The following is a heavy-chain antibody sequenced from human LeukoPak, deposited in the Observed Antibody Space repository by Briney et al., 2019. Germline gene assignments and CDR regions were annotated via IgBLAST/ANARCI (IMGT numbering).Heavy chain of an antibody. CDR3: ARDGRFRGITIFGVVYGMDV. J-gene: IGHJ6*02. CDR1: GGSFSGYY. CDR2: MNHSGST. V-gene: IGHV4-34*01. D-gene: IGHD3-3*01. Sequence: SETLSLTCAVYGGSFSGYYWSWIRQPPGKGLEWIGEMNHSGSTNYNPSLKSRVTISVDTSKNQFSLKLRSVTAADTAVYYCARDGRFRGITIFGVVYGMDVWGQGTTVTVSS.